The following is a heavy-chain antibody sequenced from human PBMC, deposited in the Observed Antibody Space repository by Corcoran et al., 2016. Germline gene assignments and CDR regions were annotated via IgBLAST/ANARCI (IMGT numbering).Heavy chain of an antibody. V-gene: IGHV3-15*07. CDR1: GFTFKKAW. J-gene: IGHJ4*02. D-gene: IGHD3-10*01. Sequence: EVQLVESGGGLVDPGGSLRLSCATSGFTFKKAWMNWVRQAPGKGLEWVGRIKSEADGGTTDYAAPVEGRFTISRDASKNTVYLKMNSLNTEDTSVYYCVTLYGSETSVRGQGTLVGVSS. CDR3: VTLYGSETSV. CDR2: IKSEADGGTT.